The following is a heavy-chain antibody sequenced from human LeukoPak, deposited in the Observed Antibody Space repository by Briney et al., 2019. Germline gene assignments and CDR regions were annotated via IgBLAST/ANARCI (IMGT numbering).Heavy chain of an antibody. V-gene: IGHV1-18*01. Sequence: ASVKVSCKASGYTFTSYGISWVRQAPGQGLEWMGWISAYNGNTNYAQKLQGRVTMTTDTSTSTAYMELRSLRSDDTAVCYCARVVTATREVDYWGQGTLVTVSS. D-gene: IGHD2-21*02. CDR1: GYTFTSYG. J-gene: IGHJ4*02. CDR2: ISAYNGNT. CDR3: ARVVTATREVDY.